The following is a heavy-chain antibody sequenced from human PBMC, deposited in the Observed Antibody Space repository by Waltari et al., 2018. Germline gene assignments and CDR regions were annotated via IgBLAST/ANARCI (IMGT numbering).Heavy chain of an antibody. V-gene: IGHV4-61*01. CDR1: GGSVSSGSYY. Sequence: QVQLQESGPGLVKPSETLSLTCTVSGGSVSSGSYYWSWIRQPPGKGLEWIGYIYYSGSTNYNPSLKSRVTISVDTSKNQFSLKLSSVTAADTAVYYCARGGYGSGSYGWFDPWGQGTLVTVSS. CDR2: IYYSGST. CDR3: ARGGYGSGSYGWFDP. D-gene: IGHD3-10*01. J-gene: IGHJ5*02.